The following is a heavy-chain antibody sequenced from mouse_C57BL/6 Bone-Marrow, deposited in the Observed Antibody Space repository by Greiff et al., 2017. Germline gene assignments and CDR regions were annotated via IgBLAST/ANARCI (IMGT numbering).Heavy chain of an antibody. D-gene: IGHD1-1*01. CDR1: GFNIKDYY. CDR2: IDPEDGET. CDR3: ARGWVTTVDSPYWYFDV. J-gene: IGHJ1*03. Sequence: VQLQQSGAELVKPGASVKLSCTASGFNIKDYYMHWVKQRTEQGLEWIGRIDPEDGETKYAPKFQGKATITADTSSNTAYLQPSSLTSEDTAVYYCARGWVTTVDSPYWYFDVWGTGTTVTVSS. V-gene: IGHV14-2*01.